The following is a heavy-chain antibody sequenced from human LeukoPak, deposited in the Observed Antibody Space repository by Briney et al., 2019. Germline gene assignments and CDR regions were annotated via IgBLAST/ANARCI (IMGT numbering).Heavy chain of an antibody. CDR1: GGSISSTSYY. D-gene: IGHD5-18*01. CDR2: MYHTWNT. Sequence: PSETLSLTCTVSGGSISSTSYYCGWLRQPPGKGLEWIGSMYHTWNTYYNPSLKSRVTMSLDTSKNQFSLKLSSVTAADTAVYYCATGMVSDYWGQGTLVTVSS. V-gene: IGHV4-39*07. CDR3: ATGMVSDY. J-gene: IGHJ4*02.